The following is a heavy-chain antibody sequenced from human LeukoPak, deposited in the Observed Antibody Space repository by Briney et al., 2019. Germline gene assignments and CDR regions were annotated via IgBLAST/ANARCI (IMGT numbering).Heavy chain of an antibody. CDR2: INPDGTTT. D-gene: IGHD1-26*01. J-gene: IGHJ4*02. CDR3: ARGYSGSYRIDY. Sequence: GGSLRLSCAASGFTFSNYWVHWVRQAPGMGLVWVSRINPDGTTTSYADSVKGRFTISRDSAKNTLYLQMNSLRAEDTSVYYCARGYSGSYRIDYWGQGTLVTVSS. V-gene: IGHV3-74*01. CDR1: GFTFSNYW.